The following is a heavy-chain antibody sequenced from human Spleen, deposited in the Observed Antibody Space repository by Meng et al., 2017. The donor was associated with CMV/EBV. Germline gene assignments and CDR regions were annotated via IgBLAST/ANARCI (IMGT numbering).Heavy chain of an antibody. D-gene: IGHD3-22*01. CDR1: GGSISSSSYY. J-gene: IGHJ4*02. CDR2: IYYSGRT. CDR3: ARGRSGYYGGPYFDY. V-gene: IGHV4-39*07. Sequence: QVHQQPAGPGLVKPSETLSLTCTVAGGSISSSSYYLGWIRQPPGKGLEWIGSIYYSGRTYYNPSLKSRVTISVDTSKNQFSLKLSSVTAADTAVYYCARGRSGYYGGPYFDYWGQGTLVTVSS.